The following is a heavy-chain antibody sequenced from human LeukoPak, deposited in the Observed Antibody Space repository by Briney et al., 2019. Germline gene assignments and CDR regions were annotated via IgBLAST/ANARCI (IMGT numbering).Heavy chain of an antibody. Sequence: PSETLFLTCTVSSDSIYSSNYYWGWIRQPPGKGLEWIGSIYYSGSTYYNSSLKSRVTISVDTSKNQFSLKLSSLTAADTAVYYCARAAYCGGDCYLFDYWGQGTLVTVFS. V-gene: IGHV4-39*01. J-gene: IGHJ4*02. CDR1: SDSIYSSNYY. CDR2: IYYSGST. D-gene: IGHD2-21*02. CDR3: ARAAYCGGDCYLFDY.